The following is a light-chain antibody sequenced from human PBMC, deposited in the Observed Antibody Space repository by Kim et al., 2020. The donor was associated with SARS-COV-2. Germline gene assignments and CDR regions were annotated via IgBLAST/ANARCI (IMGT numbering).Light chain of an antibody. Sequence: EIVLTQSPGTVSLSPGERATLSCRASQSVTSSDLAWYQQRPGQAPRLLIYGASSRATGIPDRFSGSGSGTDFTLTISRLEPEDFAVYYGQQYGSSPRTFGQGTKLEI. CDR1: QSVTSSD. V-gene: IGKV3-20*01. CDR2: GAS. CDR3: QQYGSSPRT. J-gene: IGKJ2*01.